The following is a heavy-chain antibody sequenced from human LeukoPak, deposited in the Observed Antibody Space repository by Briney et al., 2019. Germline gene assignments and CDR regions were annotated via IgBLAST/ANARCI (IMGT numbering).Heavy chain of an antibody. J-gene: IGHJ6*02. CDR1: GFTFDDYA. Sequence: QPGRSLRLSCAASGFTFDDYAMHWVRQTPGKGLEWVSGISWNSGSIGYADSVKGRFTISRDNAKNSLYLQMNSLRAEDTAVYYCARDKYYARASYGMDVWGQGTTVTVSS. D-gene: IGHD1-26*01. CDR3: ARDKYYARASYGMDV. CDR2: ISWNSGSI. V-gene: IGHV3-9*01.